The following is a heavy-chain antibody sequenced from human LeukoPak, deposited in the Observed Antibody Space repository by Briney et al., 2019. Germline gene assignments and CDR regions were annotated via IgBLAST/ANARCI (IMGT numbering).Heavy chain of an antibody. J-gene: IGHJ4*02. Sequence: PSETLSLTCAVYGGSFSGYYWSWIRQPPGKGLEWIGEINHSGSTNYNPSLKSRVTISVDTSKNQFSLKLSSVTAADTAVYYCASQRPITMVRGVVDYWGQETLVTVSS. CDR3: ASQRPITMVRGVVDY. V-gene: IGHV4-34*01. D-gene: IGHD3-10*01. CDR1: GGSFSGYY. CDR2: INHSGST.